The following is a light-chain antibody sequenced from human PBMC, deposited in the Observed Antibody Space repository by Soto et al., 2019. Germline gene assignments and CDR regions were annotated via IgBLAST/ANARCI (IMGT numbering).Light chain of an antibody. CDR1: QTVLSN. Sequence: EIVLTQSPGTLSLSPGERATLSCRASQTVLSNLAWYQQKPGQAPRLLIYGASSRATGIPDRFSGSGSGTDFTLTISRLEPEDFAVYYCQQYGSSPPTFGQGTKVDIK. CDR2: GAS. V-gene: IGKV3-20*01. J-gene: IGKJ1*01. CDR3: QQYGSSPPT.